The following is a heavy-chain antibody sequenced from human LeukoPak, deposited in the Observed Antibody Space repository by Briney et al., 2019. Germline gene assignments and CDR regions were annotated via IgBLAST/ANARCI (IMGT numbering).Heavy chain of an antibody. D-gene: IGHD2-2*01. CDR1: GFTFSSYA. V-gene: IGHV3-23*01. CDR2: ITGNGGGT. CDR3: AKRMGFATSWVDY. Sequence: PGGSLRVSCAASGFTFSSYAMSWVRQAPGKGLEWVSAITGNGGGTSYADSVKGRFTISRDNSKNTLYLQMNSRRAEDTAIYYCAKRMGFATSWVDYWGQGTLVTVSS. J-gene: IGHJ4*02.